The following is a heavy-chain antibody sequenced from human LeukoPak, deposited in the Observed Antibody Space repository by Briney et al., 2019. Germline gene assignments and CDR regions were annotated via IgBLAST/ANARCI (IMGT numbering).Heavy chain of an antibody. CDR2: ISRSGDST. J-gene: IGHJ4*02. Sequence: QPGGSLRLSCAASGFTFSSYDMSWVRQAPGKGLEWVSGISRSGDSTYYADSVKGRFTISRDNSKNTLYLQMNSLRAEDTAVYYCAKVDGITIFEVFDCWGQGTLVTVSS. CDR1: GFTFSSYD. V-gene: IGHV3-23*01. CDR3: AKVDGITIFEVFDC. D-gene: IGHD3-3*01.